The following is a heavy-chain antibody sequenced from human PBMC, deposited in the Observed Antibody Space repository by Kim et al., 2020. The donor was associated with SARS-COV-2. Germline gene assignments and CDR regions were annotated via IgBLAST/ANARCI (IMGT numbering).Heavy chain of an antibody. V-gene: IGHV3-13*01. CDR3: ARADTNWGGPHAFDI. CDR2: IGTAGDT. D-gene: IGHD7-27*01. Sequence: GGSLRLSCAASGFTFSSYDMHWVRQATGKGLEWVSAIGTAGDTYYPGSVKGRFTISRENAKNSLYLQMNSLRAGDTAVYYCARADTNWGGPHAFDIWGQGTMVTASS. J-gene: IGHJ3*02. CDR1: GFTFSSYD.